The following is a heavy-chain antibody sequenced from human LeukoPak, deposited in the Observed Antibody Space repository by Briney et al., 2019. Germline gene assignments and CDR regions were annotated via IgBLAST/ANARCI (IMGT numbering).Heavy chain of an antibody. Sequence: SETLSLTCAVYGESFSGYFWNWIRQPPGKGLEWIGEINHSGSTSNHNPSLKSRVTMSVDTSKNQFSLKLSSVTAADTAVYYCARAFGYYDSSGHPDYWGQGTLVTVSS. J-gene: IGHJ4*02. CDR3: ARAFGYYDSSGHPDY. CDR1: GESFSGYF. CDR2: INHSGSTS. V-gene: IGHV4-34*01. D-gene: IGHD3-22*01.